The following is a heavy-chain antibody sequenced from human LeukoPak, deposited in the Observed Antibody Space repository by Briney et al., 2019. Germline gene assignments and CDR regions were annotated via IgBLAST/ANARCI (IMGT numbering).Heavy chain of an antibody. J-gene: IGHJ4*02. Sequence: PSGTLSLTCTVSGGSISSYYWSWIRQPPGKGLEWIGYIYYSGSTNYNPSLKSRVTISVDTSKNQFSLKLSSVTAADTAVYYCARLGSRERFYFDYWGQGTLVTVSS. CDR1: GGSISSYY. CDR3: ARLGSRERFYFDY. V-gene: IGHV4-59*08. D-gene: IGHD1-26*01. CDR2: IYYSGST.